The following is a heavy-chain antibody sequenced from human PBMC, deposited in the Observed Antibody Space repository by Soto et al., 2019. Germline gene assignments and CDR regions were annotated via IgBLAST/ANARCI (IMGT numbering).Heavy chain of an antibody. CDR3: ARETSAWEGDKYYYGMDV. CDR2: MNPNSGFT. J-gene: IGHJ6*02. CDR1: GYTFTTYD. D-gene: IGHD1-26*01. V-gene: IGHV1-8*01. Sequence: QVQLVQSGAEVKKPGASVKVSCKASGYTFTTYDIHWVRRATGQGLEWMGRMNPNSGFTDYAEKFQVRVAMTRDTSISTAYMELSSLRSEDTAIYFCARETSAWEGDKYYYGMDVWGQGTMVTVSS.